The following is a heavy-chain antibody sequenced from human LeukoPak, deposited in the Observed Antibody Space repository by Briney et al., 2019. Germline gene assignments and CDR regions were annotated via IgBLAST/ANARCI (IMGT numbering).Heavy chain of an antibody. CDR2: IYYSGST. CDR3: AGTDEQYDFWSLNY. J-gene: IGHJ4*02. D-gene: IGHD3-3*01. Sequence: PSETLSLTCTVSGGSISSSSYYWGWIRQPPGKGLEWIGSIYYSGSTYYNPSLKSRVTISVDTSKNQFSLKLSSVTAADTAVYYCAGTDEQYDFWSLNYWGQGTLVTVSS. V-gene: IGHV4-39*07. CDR1: GGSISSSSYY.